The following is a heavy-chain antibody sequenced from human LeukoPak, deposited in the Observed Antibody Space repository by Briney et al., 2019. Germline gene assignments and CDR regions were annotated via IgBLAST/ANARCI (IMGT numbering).Heavy chain of an antibody. CDR3: ARGSTVIMLDC. J-gene: IGHJ4*02. CDR2: INPSGGST. V-gene: IGHV1-46*01. Sequence: ASVKVSCKASGYTFTSHYIHWVRQATGQGLEWMGIINPSGGSTNSAQKFQGRVTMTRDTSTSTVYMEVSSLRSEDTAVYYCARGSTVIMLDCWGQGTLVTVSS. CDR1: GYTFTSHY. D-gene: IGHD4-11*01.